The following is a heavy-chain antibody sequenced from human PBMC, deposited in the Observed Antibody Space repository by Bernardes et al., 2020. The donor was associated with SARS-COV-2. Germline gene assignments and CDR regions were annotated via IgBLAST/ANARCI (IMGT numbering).Heavy chain of an antibody. CDR1: GFTVGTKY. J-gene: IGHJ4*02. CDR3: TRDPVGAYYFDF. D-gene: IGHD1-26*01. V-gene: IGHV3-66*01. Sequence: GGSLRLPCAASGFTVGTKYMTWVRQAPGKGLEWVAVIFSGGDAFYADSVKGRFTISRDNSKNTLFLQMHSLRAEDTAVYFCTRDPVGAYYFDFWGQGTLVAVSS. CDR2: IFSGGDA.